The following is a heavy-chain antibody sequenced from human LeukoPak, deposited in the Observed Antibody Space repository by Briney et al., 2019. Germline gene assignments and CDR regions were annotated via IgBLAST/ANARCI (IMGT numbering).Heavy chain of an antibody. CDR1: GFTFSRHS. D-gene: IGHD2-2*01. J-gene: IGHJ3*02. V-gene: IGHV3-21*04. Sequence: GWSLRLSYAASGFTFSRHSMNWVRQAPGKGLEWVSSISSSSSYIYYADSVKGRFTISRDNAKNSLYLQTDGLRAEDTDVYYCARAVQYPHTFDIWGQGTIVTVSS. CDR3: ARAVQYPHTFDI. CDR2: ISSSSSYI.